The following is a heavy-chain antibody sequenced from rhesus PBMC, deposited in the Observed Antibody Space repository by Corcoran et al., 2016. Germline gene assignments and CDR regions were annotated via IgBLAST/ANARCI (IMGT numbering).Heavy chain of an antibody. D-gene: IGHD4-23*01. CDR2: LFGGGGSH. J-gene: IGHJ2*01. CDR3: ARRSYRSYWYFDL. V-gene: IGHV4-160*01. Sequence: QVQLQESGPGLVKPSETLSLTYAVSGCSIRRNYWRLILQPPGQGLEWIGHLFGGGGSHDNNPPLKSRVNISTDTSKNQFSRNLRSVTAADTAVYYCARRSYRSYWYFDLWGPGTPITISA. CDR1: GCSIRRNY.